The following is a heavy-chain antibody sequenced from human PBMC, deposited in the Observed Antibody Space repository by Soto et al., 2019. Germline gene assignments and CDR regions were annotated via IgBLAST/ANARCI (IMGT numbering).Heavy chain of an antibody. CDR1: GGSISSYY. J-gene: IGHJ4*02. V-gene: IGHV4-59*01. D-gene: IGHD6-19*01. CDR2: IYASGST. Sequence: QVQLQESGPGLVKPSETLSLTCTVSGGSISSYYWSWIRQPPGKGLEWIGYIYASGSTNYNPSLKSRVTVSVDTSKNQCSLKLTSVTAADTAVYYCASVGPISSSAWYYFEYWGQGTLVTVSS. CDR3: ASVGPISSSAWYYFEY.